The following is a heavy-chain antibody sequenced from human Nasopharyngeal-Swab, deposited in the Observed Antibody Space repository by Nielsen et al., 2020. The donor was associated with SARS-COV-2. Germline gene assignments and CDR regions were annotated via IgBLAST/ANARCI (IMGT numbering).Heavy chain of an antibody. CDR2: VNSDGSRP. Sequence: GESLKISCAASGFTFSNYWMHWVRQAPGKGLEWVARVNSDGSRPSYADSVKGRVTLSRDNAKNTLFLQTHSLRAEDTAMYYCARASIAAAGTQDYWGQGTLVTVSS. CDR1: GFTFSNYW. CDR3: ARASIAAAGTQDY. J-gene: IGHJ4*02. D-gene: IGHD6-13*01. V-gene: IGHV3-74*01.